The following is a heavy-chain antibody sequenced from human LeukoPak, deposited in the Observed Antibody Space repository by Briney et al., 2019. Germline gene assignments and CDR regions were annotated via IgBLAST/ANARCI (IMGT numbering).Heavy chain of an antibody. V-gene: IGHV3-7*01. D-gene: IGHD6-19*01. CDR2: IKQDGSEK. J-gene: IGHJ4*02. CDR3: ARGVASGVDYFDY. CDR1: GFTFSSYW. Sequence: PGGSLRLSCAASGFTFSSYWMSWVRQAPGKGLEWVANIKQDGSEKYYVDSVKGRFTISRDNAKNSLFLQMSSLRAEDTAVYFCARGVASGVDYFDYWGQGTLVTVSS.